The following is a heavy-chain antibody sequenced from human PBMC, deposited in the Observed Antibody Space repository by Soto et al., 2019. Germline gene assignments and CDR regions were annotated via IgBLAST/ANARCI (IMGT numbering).Heavy chain of an antibody. V-gene: IGHV1-46*03. J-gene: IGHJ2*01. CDR3: ARGSSTWLCYFDL. CDR2: INPSHSTT. CDR1: GYTFTSNY. D-gene: IGHD6-13*01. Sequence: QVHLVQSGAEVKKPGASVKLSCKASGYTFTSNYLYWVRQAPGQGLEWMGMINPSHSTTTYARNFQGRVTMTRDTSTSTIYTEVTRLRSEDKAVYYCARGSSTWLCYFDLWGRGTLGTVSS.